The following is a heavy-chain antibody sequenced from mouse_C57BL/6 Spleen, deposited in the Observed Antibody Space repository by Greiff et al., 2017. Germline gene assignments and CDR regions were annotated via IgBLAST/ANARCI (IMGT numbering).Heavy chain of an antibody. CDR3: ATSITPGVAY. V-gene: IGHV14-2*01. CDR2: LVPEDGVP. J-gene: IGHJ3*01. CDR1: GFNTKDYY. Sequence: SGAELVKPGASVKLSCTASGFNTKDYYMPWVKQRTEQGVEWIGRLVPEDGVPKYAPQFQGKAPLPADTSSTTAYLQLSRLTSEDAAVYYCATSITPGVAYWGQVTLVTVSA. D-gene: IGHD1-1*01.